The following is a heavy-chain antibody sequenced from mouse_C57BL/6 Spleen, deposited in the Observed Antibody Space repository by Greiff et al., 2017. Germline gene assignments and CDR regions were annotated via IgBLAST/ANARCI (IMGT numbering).Heavy chain of an antibody. J-gene: IGHJ2*01. CDR3: ARHEGGDSSGFDY. V-gene: IGHV1-62-2*01. CDR1: GYTFTEYT. Sequence: LVESGAELVKPGASVKLSCKASGYTFTEYTKNKVKQRSGQGLEWIGWFYPGSGSIKYNEKFKDKATLTADKSSSTVYMELSRLTSEDSAVYFCARHEGGDSSGFDYWGQGTTLTVSS. CDR2: FYPGSGSI. D-gene: IGHD3-2*01.